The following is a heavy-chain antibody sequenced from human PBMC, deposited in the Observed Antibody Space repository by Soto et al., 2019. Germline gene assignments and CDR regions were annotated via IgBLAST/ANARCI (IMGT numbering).Heavy chain of an antibody. CDR2: IYYSGST. Sequence: SETLSLTCTVSGGSISSYYWSWIRQPPGKGLEWIGYIYYSGSTNYNPSLKSRVTISVDTSKNQFSLKLSSVTAADTAVYYCARGVAAEMFDPWGQGTLVTVSS. V-gene: IGHV4-59*01. CDR3: ARGVAAEMFDP. CDR1: GGSISSYY. D-gene: IGHD6-13*01. J-gene: IGHJ5*02.